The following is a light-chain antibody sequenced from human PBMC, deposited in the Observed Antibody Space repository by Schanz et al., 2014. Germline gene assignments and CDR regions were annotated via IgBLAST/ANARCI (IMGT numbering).Light chain of an antibody. CDR1: QSVSSN. CDR2: RAS. V-gene: IGKV3-15*01. Sequence: EIVMTQSPATLSVSPGERATLSCRASQSVSSNLAWYQQKPGQAPRLLIYRASSRAPGISARFSGSGSGTDFTLTISGLQSEDFAVYYCQQYNNWPPWTFGQGTKVEIK. J-gene: IGKJ1*01. CDR3: QQYNNWPPWT.